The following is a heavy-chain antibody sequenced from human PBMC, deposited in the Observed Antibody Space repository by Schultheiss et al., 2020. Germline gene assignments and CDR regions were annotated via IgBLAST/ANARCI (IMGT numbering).Heavy chain of an antibody. CDR1: GYTLTNYY. J-gene: IGHJ6*02. Sequence: ASVKVSCKASGYTLTNYYMHWVRLAPGQGLEWVGIINPSGGTTTYAQRFQGRVTMTRDTSTSTVYMELSSLTSEDTAVYYCARRFSSNGLSIDVWGQGTRSPSP. CDR3: ARRFSSNGLSIDV. V-gene: IGHV1-46*01. D-gene: IGHD6-19*01. CDR2: INPSGGTT.